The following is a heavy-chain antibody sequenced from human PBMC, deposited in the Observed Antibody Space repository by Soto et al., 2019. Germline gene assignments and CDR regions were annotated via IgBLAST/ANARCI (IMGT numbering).Heavy chain of an antibody. V-gene: IGHV3-33*01. CDR3: ARAIVGRIAAATYYYYGMDV. CDR1: GFTFSSYG. D-gene: IGHD6-13*01. J-gene: IGHJ6*02. Sequence: GGSLRLSCAASGFTFSSYGMHWVRQAPGKGLEWVAVIWYDGSNKYYADSVKGRFTISRDNSKNTLYLQMNSLRAEDTAVYYCARAIVGRIAAATYYYYGMDVWGQGTTVTVSS. CDR2: IWYDGSNK.